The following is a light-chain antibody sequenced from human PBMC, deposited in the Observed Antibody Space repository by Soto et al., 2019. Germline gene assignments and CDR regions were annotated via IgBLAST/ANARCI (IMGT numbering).Light chain of an antibody. V-gene: IGKV3-15*01. CDR2: GAS. CDR1: QTISRN. J-gene: IGKJ1*01. CDR3: HQYENWPKT. Sequence: EIVMTQSPPILSVSPGERATLSCRASQTISRNLAWYQQRPGQAPRLLMFGASTRAPGIPARFSGSGSGTEFTLTISSLQSEDFAVYFCHQYENWPKTFGQGTKVDNQ.